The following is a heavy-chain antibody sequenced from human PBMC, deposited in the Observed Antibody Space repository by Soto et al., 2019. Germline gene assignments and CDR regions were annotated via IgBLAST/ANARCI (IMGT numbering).Heavy chain of an antibody. Sequence: EVQLVESGGGLVQPGGSLGLSCAASGFTFTSYWMHWVRQVPGKGLVWVSRINSDGSTTNYADSVKGRFTISRDNAKNTQYLQMNSLRAEDTAAYYCARGLRHYYGMDVWGQGTTVTVSS. J-gene: IGHJ6*02. CDR3: ARGLRHYYGMDV. CDR2: INSDGSTT. V-gene: IGHV3-74*01. CDR1: GFTFTSYW. D-gene: IGHD2-21*01.